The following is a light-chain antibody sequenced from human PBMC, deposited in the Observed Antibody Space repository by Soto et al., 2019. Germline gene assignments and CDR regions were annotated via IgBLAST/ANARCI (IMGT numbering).Light chain of an antibody. J-gene: IGKJ1*01. V-gene: IGKV3-20*01. CDR2: GAS. Sequence: EIVLTQSPGTLSLSQGERATLSCRASQSVSSSYFAWYQQKPGQAPRLLIYGASSRATGIPDRFSGSGSGTDFTLTISRLEHEGFAVYYCQQYGSSPWTFGQGTKVETK. CDR1: QSVSSSY. CDR3: QQYGSSPWT.